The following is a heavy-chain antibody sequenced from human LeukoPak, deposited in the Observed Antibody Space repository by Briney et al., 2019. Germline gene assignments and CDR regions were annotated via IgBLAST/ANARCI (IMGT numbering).Heavy chain of an antibody. CDR1: GGTFSSYA. CDR2: IIPIFGTA. J-gene: IGHJ4*02. D-gene: IGHD3-3*01. CDR3: ATGSRDFWSGYAFDY. V-gene: IGHV1-69*06. Sequence: SVKVSCKASGGTFSSYAISWVRQAPGQGLEWMGGIIPIFGTANYAQKFQGRVTMTEDTSTDTAYMELSSLRSEDTAVYYCATGSRDFWSGYAFDYWGQGTLVTVSS.